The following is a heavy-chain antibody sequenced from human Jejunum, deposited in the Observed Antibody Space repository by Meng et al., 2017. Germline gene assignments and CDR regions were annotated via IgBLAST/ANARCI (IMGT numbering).Heavy chain of an antibody. V-gene: IGHV3-15*01. Sequence: GESLKISCAASGFTFSTYELMWVRQAPGKGLEWVGRVLSKTDGGTTGYAALVKGRFTISRDDSKNTLYLQMNSLKTEDTAVYYCATELYDSSREDYWGQGTLVTVSS. CDR3: ATELYDSSREDY. CDR2: VLSKTDGGTT. J-gene: IGHJ4*02. D-gene: IGHD3-22*01. CDR1: GFTFSTYE.